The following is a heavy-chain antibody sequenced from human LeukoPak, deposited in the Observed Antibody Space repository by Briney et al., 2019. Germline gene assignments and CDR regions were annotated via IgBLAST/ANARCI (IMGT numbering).Heavy chain of an antibody. J-gene: IGHJ4*02. V-gene: IGHV4-34*01. CDR1: GPSFSGYF. Sequence: PSETLSLTCAVHGPSFSGYFWSWIRQPPGKGLEWIGEINHRGDTNYNPSLKSRVTISVDTSKNQFSLKLSSVTAADTAVYYCAREGVGAEGYFDYWGQGTLVTVSS. D-gene: IGHD4/OR15-4a*01. CDR3: AREGVGAEGYFDY. CDR2: INHRGDT.